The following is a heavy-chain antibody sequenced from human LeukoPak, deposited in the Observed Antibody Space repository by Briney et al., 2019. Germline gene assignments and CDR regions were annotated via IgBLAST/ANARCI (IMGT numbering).Heavy chain of an antibody. V-gene: IGHV3-30*02. Sequence: GGSLRLSCAASGFTFSSYGMHWVRQAPGKGLEWVAFIRYDGSNKYYADSVKGRFTISRDNSKNTLYLQMNSLRAEDTAVYYCAKDSQPSSSWYPGIPGYWGQGTLVTVSS. CDR3: AKDSQPSSSWYPGIPGY. CDR1: GFTFSSYG. J-gene: IGHJ4*02. D-gene: IGHD6-13*01. CDR2: IRYDGSNK.